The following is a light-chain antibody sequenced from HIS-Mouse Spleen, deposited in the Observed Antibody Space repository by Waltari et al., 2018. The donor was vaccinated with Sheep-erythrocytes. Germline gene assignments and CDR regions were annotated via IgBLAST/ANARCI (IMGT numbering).Light chain of an antibody. CDR2: EVS. CDR3: SSYTSSSTWV. V-gene: IGLV2-14*01. J-gene: IGLJ3*02. CDR1: SSDVGGLTY. Sequence: QPPLTQPAPVFGSPGHPFTIPDLGPSSDVGGLTYVPWYQQHPGKAPKLMIYEVSNRPSGVSNRFSGSKSGNTASLTISGLQAEDEADYYCSSYTSSSTWVFGGGTKLTVL.